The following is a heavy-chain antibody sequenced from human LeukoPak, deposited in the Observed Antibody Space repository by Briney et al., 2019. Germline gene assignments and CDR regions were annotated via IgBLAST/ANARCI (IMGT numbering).Heavy chain of an antibody. V-gene: IGHV3-30-3*01. D-gene: IGHD1-26*01. CDR3: ARSDGRSDAFDI. CDR2: ISYDGSNK. CDR1: GFTFSSYA. J-gene: IGHJ3*02. Sequence: PGGSLRLSCAASGFTFSSYAMHWVRQAPGKGLERVAVISYDGSNKYYADSVKGRFTISRDNSKNTLYLQMNSLRAKDTAVYYCARSDGRSDAFDIWGQGTMVTVSS.